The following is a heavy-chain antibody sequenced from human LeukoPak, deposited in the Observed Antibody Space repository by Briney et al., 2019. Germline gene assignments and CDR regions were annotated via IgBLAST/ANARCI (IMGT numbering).Heavy chain of an antibody. D-gene: IGHD3-9*01. J-gene: IGHJ3*02. CDR1: GFTFSSYG. Sequence: GGSLRLSCAASGFTFSSYGMHWVRQAPGKGLEWVAVISYDGSNKYYADSVKGRFTISRDNSKNTLYLQMNSLRAEDTAVYYCAREHRGYDILTGYYESGAFDIWGQGTMVTASS. V-gene: IGHV3-30*03. CDR3: AREHRGYDILTGYYESGAFDI. CDR2: ISYDGSNK.